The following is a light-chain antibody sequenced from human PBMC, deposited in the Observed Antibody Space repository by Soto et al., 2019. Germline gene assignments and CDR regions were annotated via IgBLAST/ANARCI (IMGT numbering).Light chain of an antibody. Sequence: EIVMTQSPATLSVSPGERATLSCRASQSVITNLAWYQQKPGQAPRLVISGASNRATGIPARFSGSGSGTEFTLTISNLQSEDFAGYYCQHYNHWPMYTFGQGTKREIK. CDR1: QSVITN. V-gene: IGKV3-15*01. CDR3: QHYNHWPMYT. CDR2: GAS. J-gene: IGKJ2*01.